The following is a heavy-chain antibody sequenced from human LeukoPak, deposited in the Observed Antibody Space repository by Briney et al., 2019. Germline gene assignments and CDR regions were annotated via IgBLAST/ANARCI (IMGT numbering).Heavy chain of an antibody. D-gene: IGHD3-22*01. CDR3: AKDPGGYYDSSGINDY. Sequence: PGGSLRLSCAASGFTFSSYAMSWVRQAPGKGLEWVSAISGSGGSTYYADSVKGWFTISRDNSKNTLYLQMNSLRAEDTAVYYCAKDPGGYYDSSGINDYWGQGTLVTVSS. CDR2: ISGSGGST. J-gene: IGHJ4*02. V-gene: IGHV3-23*01. CDR1: GFTFSSYA.